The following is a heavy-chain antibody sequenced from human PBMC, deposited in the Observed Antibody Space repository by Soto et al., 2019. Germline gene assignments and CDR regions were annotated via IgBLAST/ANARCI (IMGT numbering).Heavy chain of an antibody. CDR1: GFTFSSYS. J-gene: IGHJ2*01. CDR3: AREGPAYCGGDCYSFWYFDL. V-gene: IGHV3-21*01. Sequence: PGGSLRLSCAASGFTFSSYSMNWVRQAPGKGLEWVSSISSSSSYIYYADSVKGRFTISRDNAKNSLYLQMNSLRAEDTAVYYCAREGPAYCGGDCYSFWYFDLWGRGTLVTVSS. CDR2: ISSSSSYI. D-gene: IGHD2-21*01.